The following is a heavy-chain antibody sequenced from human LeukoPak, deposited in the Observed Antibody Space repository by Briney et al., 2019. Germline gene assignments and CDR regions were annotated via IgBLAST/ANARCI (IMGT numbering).Heavy chain of an antibody. CDR2: IIPIFGTA. D-gene: IGHD1-26*01. CDR1: GGTFNSYA. J-gene: IGHJ3*02. V-gene: IGHV1-69*01. Sequence: SVKVSCKASGGTFNSYAISRVRPAPGQGLEWMGGIIPIFGTANYAQKFQGRVTITEDLSTSTAYMELSSLKCYDTPVYCCARDWSYYGPFSDACDIWGQGTMVTVSS. CDR3: ARDWSYYGPFSDACDI.